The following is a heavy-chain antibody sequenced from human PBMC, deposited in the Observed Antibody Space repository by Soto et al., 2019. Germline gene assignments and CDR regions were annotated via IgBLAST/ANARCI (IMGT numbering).Heavy chain of an antibody. CDR2: INHSGST. V-gene: IGHV4-34*01. Sequence: SETLSLTCAVYGGSFSGYYWSWIRQPPGKGLEWIGEINHSGSTNYNPSLKSRVTISVDTSKNQFSLKLSSVTAADTAVYYCARFVTTGKFDYWGQGTLVTVSS. D-gene: IGHD1-1*01. CDR1: GGSFSGYY. CDR3: ARFVTTGKFDY. J-gene: IGHJ4*02.